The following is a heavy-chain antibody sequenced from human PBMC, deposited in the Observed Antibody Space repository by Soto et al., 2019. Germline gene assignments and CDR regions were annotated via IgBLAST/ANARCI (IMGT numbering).Heavy chain of an antibody. CDR2: IYHSGST. V-gene: IGHV4-4*02. Sequence: QVQLQESGPGLVKPSGTLSLTCAVSGGSISSSNWWSWVRQPPGKGLEWIGEIYHSGSTNYNPSPKSRVTISVDKSKNQFSLKLSSVTAADTAVYYCARESPGGSGYYLFDYWGQGTLVTVSS. J-gene: IGHJ4*02. CDR3: ARESPGGSGYYLFDY. D-gene: IGHD3-22*01. CDR1: GGSISSSNW.